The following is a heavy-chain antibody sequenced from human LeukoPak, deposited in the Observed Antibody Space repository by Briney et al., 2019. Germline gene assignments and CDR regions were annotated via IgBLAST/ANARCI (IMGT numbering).Heavy chain of an antibody. V-gene: IGHV1-2*02. J-gene: IGHJ4*02. CDR3: ARDQGYYDYVWGSYQGY. CDR2: INPNSGGT. D-gene: IGHD3-16*02. CDR1: GYTFTGYY. Sequence: ASVKVSCKASGYTFTGYYMHWVRQAPGQGLEWMGWINPNSGGTNYAQKFQGRVTMTRDTSISTAYMELSRLRSDDTAVYYCARDQGYYDYVWGSYQGYWGQGTLVTVSS.